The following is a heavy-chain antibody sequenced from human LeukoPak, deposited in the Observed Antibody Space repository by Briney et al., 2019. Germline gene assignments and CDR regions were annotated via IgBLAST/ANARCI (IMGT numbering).Heavy chain of an antibody. V-gene: IGHV4-59*01. CDR2: IYYSGST. D-gene: IGHD1-1*01. Sequence: SETLSLTCTVSGDSISSYYWSWIRQPPGKGLEWIGYIYYSGSTNYNPSLKSRVTISVDTSKNQFSLKLSSVTAADTAVYYCARVAGRYTNYFDYWGQGTLVTVSS. J-gene: IGHJ4*02. CDR1: GDSISSYY. CDR3: ARVAGRYTNYFDY.